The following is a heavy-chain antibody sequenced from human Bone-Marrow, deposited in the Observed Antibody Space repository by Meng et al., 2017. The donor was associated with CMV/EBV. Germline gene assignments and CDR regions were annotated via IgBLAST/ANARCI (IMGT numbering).Heavy chain of an antibody. CDR2: IIPIFGTA. J-gene: IGHJ4*02. CDR1: GGTFNSYA. D-gene: IGHD6-13*01. V-gene: IGHV1-69*05. CDR3: ARSSSWYGEFDY. Sequence: SVKVSCKASGGTFNSYAISWVRQAPGQGLEWMGGIIPIFGTANYAQKFQGRVTITTDESTSTAYMELSSLRSEDTAVYYCARSSSWYGEFDYWGQGTLVTVSS.